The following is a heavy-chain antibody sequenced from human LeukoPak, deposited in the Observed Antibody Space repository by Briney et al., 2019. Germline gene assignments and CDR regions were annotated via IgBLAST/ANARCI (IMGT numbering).Heavy chain of an antibody. CDR3: AKALNWPPRAFDI. V-gene: IGHV3-23*01. CDR2: ISGSGGST. CDR1: GFTFSSYW. J-gene: IGHJ3*02. Sequence: GGSLRLSCAASGFTFSSYWMSWVRQAPGKGLEWVSAISGSGGSTYYADSVKGRFTISRDNSKNTLYLQMNSLRAEDTAVYYCAKALNWPPRAFDIWGQGTMVTVSS. D-gene: IGHD1-1*01.